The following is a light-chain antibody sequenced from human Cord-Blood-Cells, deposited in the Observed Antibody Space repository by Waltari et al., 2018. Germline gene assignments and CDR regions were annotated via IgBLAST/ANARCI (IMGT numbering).Light chain of an antibody. J-gene: IGKJ3*01. V-gene: IGKV1-39*01. CDR3: QQSYSTPGRGFT. CDR2: AAS. Sequence: DIQMNQSPSSLSASAGHRVTIHCRASQSISSYLNWYKQKPGKAPKLLIYAASSLLSGVPSRFSGIGSGTDFTLTISSLQPDDFATYYCQQSYSTPGRGFTFGPGTKVDIK. CDR1: QSISSY.